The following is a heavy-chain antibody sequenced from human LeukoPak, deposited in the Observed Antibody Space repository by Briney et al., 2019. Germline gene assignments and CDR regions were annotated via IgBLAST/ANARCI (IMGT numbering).Heavy chain of an antibody. D-gene: IGHD5-18*01. J-gene: IGHJ4*02. V-gene: IGHV3-23*01. CDR3: AKDMTSYGPPYYFDY. CDR2: ISGSGGST. Sequence: GSLRLSCAASGFTFSSYAMSWVRQAPGKGLEWVSAISGSGGSTYYADSVKGRFTISRGNSKNTLYLQMNSLRAEDTAVYYCAKDMTSYGPPYYFDYWGQGTLVTVSS. CDR1: GFTFSSYA.